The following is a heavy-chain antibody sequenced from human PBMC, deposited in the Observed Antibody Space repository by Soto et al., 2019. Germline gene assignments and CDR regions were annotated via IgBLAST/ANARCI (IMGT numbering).Heavy chain of an antibody. CDR3: ARDRFESYYYGSGSEYDAFDI. CDR1: GYTFTIYA. J-gene: IGHJ3*02. CDR2: INAGNGNT. D-gene: IGHD3-10*01. V-gene: IGHV1-3*01. Sequence: ASVKVSCKASGYTFTIYARHWVRQAPGQRLEWMGWINAGNGNTKYSQKFQGRVTITRDTSASTAYMELSSLRSEDTAVYYCARDRFESYYYGSGSEYDAFDIWGQGTMVTVSS.